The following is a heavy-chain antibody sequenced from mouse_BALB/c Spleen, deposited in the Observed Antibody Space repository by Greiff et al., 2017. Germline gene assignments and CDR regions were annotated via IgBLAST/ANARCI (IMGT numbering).Heavy chain of an antibody. Sequence: EVMLVESGGGLVQPGGSLKLSCAASGFTFSSYTMSWVRQTPEKRLEWVAYISNGGGSTYYPDTVKGRFTISRDNAKNTLYLQMSSLKSEDTAMYYCARSTMTYAMDYWGQGTSVTVSS. CDR2: ISNGGGST. CDR3: ARSTMTYAMDY. D-gene: IGHD2-4*01. J-gene: IGHJ4*01. V-gene: IGHV5-12-2*01. CDR1: GFTFSSYT.